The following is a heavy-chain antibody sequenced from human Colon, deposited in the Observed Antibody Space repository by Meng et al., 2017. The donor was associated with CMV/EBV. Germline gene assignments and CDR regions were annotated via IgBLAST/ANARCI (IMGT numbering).Heavy chain of an antibody. CDR3: AKDVVQEWGFSGMDV. CDR2: ASTGGST. CDR1: KFAFPKYA. D-gene: IGHD3-3*01. J-gene: IGHJ6*02. V-gene: IGHV3-23*01. Sequence: GESLKISCAASKFAFPKYAMTWVRQAPGKGLEWVSTASTGGSTYYADSVKGRFPISRDNSENTLYLQMSSLRAKDTAVYYFAKDVVQEWGFSGMDVWGPGTTVTVSS.